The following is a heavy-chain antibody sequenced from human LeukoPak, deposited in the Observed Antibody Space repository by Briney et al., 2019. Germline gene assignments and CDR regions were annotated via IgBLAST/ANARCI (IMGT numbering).Heavy chain of an antibody. V-gene: IGHV4-31*03. CDR2: IYYSGST. CDR3: ARDSIFGVLNWFDP. Sequence: SQTLSLTCTVSGGSISSGGYYWSWIRQHPGKGLEWIGYIYYSGSTYYNPSLKSRVTMSVDTSKNQFSLKLSSVTAADTAVYYCARDSIFGVLNWFDPWGQGTLVTVSS. D-gene: IGHD3-3*01. J-gene: IGHJ5*02. CDR1: GGSISSGGYY.